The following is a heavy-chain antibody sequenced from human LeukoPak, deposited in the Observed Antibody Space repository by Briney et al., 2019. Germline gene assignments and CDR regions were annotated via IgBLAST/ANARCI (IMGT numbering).Heavy chain of an antibody. J-gene: IGHJ6*03. CDR1: GYTFTGYY. CDR3: ARVNLYCSSTSCYVLRYMDV. Sequence: ASVKVSCKASGYTFTGYYMHWVRQAPGQGLEWMGWINPNSGGTNYAQKFQGRVTMTRDTSISTAYMELSRLRSDDTAVYYCARVNLYCSSTSCYVLRYMDVWGKGTPFTVSS. CDR2: INPNSGGT. D-gene: IGHD2-2*01. V-gene: IGHV1-2*02.